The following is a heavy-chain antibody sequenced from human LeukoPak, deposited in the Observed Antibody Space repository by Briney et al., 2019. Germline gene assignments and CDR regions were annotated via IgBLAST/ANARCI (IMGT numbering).Heavy chain of an antibody. V-gene: IGHV4-34*01. CDR3: ARGRYCSSTSCPTGLGYYYGMDV. D-gene: IGHD2-2*01. J-gene: IGHJ6*04. Sequence: PSETLSLTCAVYGVSFSGYYWSWLRQPPGKGLEGFGEINHSESTNSNPSLKSRVTISVDTSKNQFSLQLGSVTAADTAVYYCARGRYCSSTSCPTGLGYYYGMDVWSKGTTVTVS. CDR1: GVSFSGYY. CDR2: INHSEST.